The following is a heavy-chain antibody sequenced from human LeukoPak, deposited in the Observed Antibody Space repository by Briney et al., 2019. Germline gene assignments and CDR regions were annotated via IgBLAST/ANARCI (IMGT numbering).Heavy chain of an antibody. Sequence: SETLSLTCTVSGGSISSGGYYWSWIRQHPGKGLEWIGYIYYSGSTYYNPSLKSRVTISVDTSKNRFSLKLNSVTAADTAIYYCARVTLVRGVSNCFDPWGQGTLVTVSS. CDR1: GGSISSGGYY. CDR2: IYYSGST. V-gene: IGHV4-31*03. D-gene: IGHD3-10*01. J-gene: IGHJ5*02. CDR3: ARVTLVRGVSNCFDP.